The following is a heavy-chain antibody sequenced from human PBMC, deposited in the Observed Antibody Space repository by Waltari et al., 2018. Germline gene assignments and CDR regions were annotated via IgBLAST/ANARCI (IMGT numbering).Heavy chain of an antibody. D-gene: IGHD6-13*01. CDR3: ARVVAAAGPRSYWYFDL. CDR2: ISPTFGKA. CDR1: GGTFSSYA. J-gene: IGHJ2*01. V-gene: IGHV1-69*05. Sequence: QVQLVQSGAEVKKPGSSVKVSCKASGGTFSSYAISWVRQAPGQGLEWMGGISPTFGKANYAQKFQGRVTITTDESTSTAYMELSSLRSEDTAVYYCARVVAAAGPRSYWYFDLWGRGTLVTVSS.